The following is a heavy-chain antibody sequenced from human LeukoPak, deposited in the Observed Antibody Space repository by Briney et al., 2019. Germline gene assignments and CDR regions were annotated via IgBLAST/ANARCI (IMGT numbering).Heavy chain of an antibody. CDR1: GGTFSSYA. Sequence: SVKVSCKASGGTFSSYAISWVRQAPGQGLEWMGGIIPIFGTANYAQKFQGRVTITADKSTSTAYMELSSLRSEDTAVYYCASGDCSGGSCYSGATDYWGQGTLVTVSS. V-gene: IGHV1-69*06. D-gene: IGHD2-15*01. J-gene: IGHJ4*02. CDR3: ASGDCSGGSCYSGATDY. CDR2: IIPIFGTA.